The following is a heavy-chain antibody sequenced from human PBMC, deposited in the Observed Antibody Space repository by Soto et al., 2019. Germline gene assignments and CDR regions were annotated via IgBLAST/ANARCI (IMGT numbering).Heavy chain of an antibody. CDR3: ARAPLYSSSRGYFDY. CDR1: GYTFTSYA. J-gene: IGHJ4*02. D-gene: IGHD6-6*01. CDR2: INAGNGNT. Sequence: ASVKVSCKASGYTFTSYAMHWVRQAPGQRLEWMGWINAGNGNTKYSQKFQGRVTITRDTSASTAYIELSSLRSEDTAVYYCARAPLYSSSRGYFDYWGQGTLVTVSS. V-gene: IGHV1-3*01.